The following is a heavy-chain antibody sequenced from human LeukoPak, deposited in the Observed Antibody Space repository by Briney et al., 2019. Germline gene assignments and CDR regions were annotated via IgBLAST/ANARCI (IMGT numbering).Heavy chain of an antibody. J-gene: IGHJ5*01. CDR1: GFSFSSYW. V-gene: IGHV3-74*01. CDR2: IKTDGSST. D-gene: IGHD3-10*01. CDR3: AREGYYGSAALYS. Sequence: GGSLRLSCAASGFSFSSYWMHWVRQAPGKGLVCVSRIKTDGSSTSYADSVKGRFTISRDSAKNTLYLQMNSLRAEDTAVYYCAREGYYGSAALYSWGHGTLVTVSS.